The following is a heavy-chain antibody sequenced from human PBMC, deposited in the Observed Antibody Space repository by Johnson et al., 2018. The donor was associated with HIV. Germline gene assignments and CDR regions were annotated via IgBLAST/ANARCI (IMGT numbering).Heavy chain of an antibody. J-gene: IGHJ3*02. CDR1: GFTFSSYA. D-gene: IGHD3-10*01. CDR2: ISGSGGST. Sequence: VQLVESGGGLVQPGGSLRLSCAASGFTFSSYAMSWVRQAPGKGLEWVSAISGSGGSTYYADSVKGRFTISRDNSKNTLDLQMNSLRAEDTAVYYCAKEMEGYYGSGKGDAFDIWGQGTMVTVSS. V-gene: IGHV3-23*04. CDR3: AKEMEGYYGSGKGDAFDI.